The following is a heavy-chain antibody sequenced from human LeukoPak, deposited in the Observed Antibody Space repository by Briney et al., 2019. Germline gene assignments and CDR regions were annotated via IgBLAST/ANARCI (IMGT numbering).Heavy chain of an antibody. J-gene: IGHJ3*02. CDR3: AKDQRTYYDYVWGPDAFDI. CDR1: GFSLSDYG. CDR2: IAYDGTSK. Sequence: GGSLRLSCAVSGFSLSDYGIHWVRQAPGKGLEWVALIAYDGTSKFYADSVKGRFTISRDISRSTLYLQMNSLRAEDTAVYYCAKDQRTYYDYVWGPDAFDIWGQGTMVTVSS. V-gene: IGHV3-30*02. D-gene: IGHD3-16*01.